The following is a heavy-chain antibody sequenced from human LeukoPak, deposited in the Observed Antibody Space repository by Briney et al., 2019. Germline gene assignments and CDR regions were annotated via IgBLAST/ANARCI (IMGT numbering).Heavy chain of an antibody. CDR3: AREFNDYVWGSYPYGWFDP. Sequence: EASVKVSCKASGYTFTGYYMHWVRQAPGQGLEWMGRINPNSGGTNCAQKFQGRVTMTRDTSISTAYMELSRLRSDDTAVYYCAREFNDYVWGSYPYGWFDPWGQGTLVTVSS. CDR1: GYTFTGYY. CDR2: INPNSGGT. J-gene: IGHJ5*02. V-gene: IGHV1-2*06. D-gene: IGHD3-16*02.